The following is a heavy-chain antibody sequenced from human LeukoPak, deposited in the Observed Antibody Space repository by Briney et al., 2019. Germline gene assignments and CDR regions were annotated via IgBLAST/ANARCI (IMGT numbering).Heavy chain of an antibody. Sequence: SETLSLTCAVSGYSISSGYYWGWIRQPPGKGLEGIGSIYHSGSTYYNPSLKSRVTISVDTSKNQFSLKLSSVTAADTAVYYCARVGYCSDGSCLDYWGPGTLVTVSS. D-gene: IGHD2-15*01. CDR3: ARVGYCSDGSCLDY. J-gene: IGHJ4*02. CDR2: IYHSGST. V-gene: IGHV4-38-2*01. CDR1: GYSISSGYY.